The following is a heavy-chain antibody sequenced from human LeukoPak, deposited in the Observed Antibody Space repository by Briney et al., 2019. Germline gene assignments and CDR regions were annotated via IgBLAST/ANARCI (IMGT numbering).Heavy chain of an antibody. Sequence: SETLSLTCTVSGGSISSSSYYWAWIRQPPGKGLEWLGSIHYSGSTYYNPSLQSRVTISIDTSKNQFSLKLRFVTAADTAVYYCARVRCSGGSCPYYYYYYYMDVWGKGTTVTVSS. CDR1: GGSISSSSYY. CDR3: ARVRCSGGSCPYYYYYYYMDV. CDR2: IHYSGST. J-gene: IGHJ6*03. V-gene: IGHV4-39*07. D-gene: IGHD2-15*01.